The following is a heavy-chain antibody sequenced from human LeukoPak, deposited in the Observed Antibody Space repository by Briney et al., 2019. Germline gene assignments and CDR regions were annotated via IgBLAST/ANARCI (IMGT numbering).Heavy chain of an antibody. V-gene: IGHV4-39*07. CDR1: GGSISSSSYY. CDR2: IYTSRST. CDR3: ARDGYYYYYYYMDV. Sequence: SETLSLTCTVSGGSISSSSYYWGWIRQPPGKGLEWIGRIYTSRSTNYNPSLKSRVTMSVDTSKNQFSLKLSSVTAADTAVYYCARDGYYYYYYYMDVWGEGTTVTVSS. J-gene: IGHJ6*03.